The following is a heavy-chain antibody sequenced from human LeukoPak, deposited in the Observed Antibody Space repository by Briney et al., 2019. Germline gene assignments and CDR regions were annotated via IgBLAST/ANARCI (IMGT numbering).Heavy chain of an antibody. D-gene: IGHD3-9*01. Sequence: ASVKVSCKASGYTFTGYYMRWVRQAPGQGLEWMGWINPNSGGTNYAQKFQGRVTMTRDTSISTAYMELSRLRSDDTAVYYCARAKRRDLTGPPSGPWGQGTLVTVSS. J-gene: IGHJ5*02. CDR3: ARAKRRDLTGPPSGP. V-gene: IGHV1-2*02. CDR2: INPNSGGT. CDR1: GYTFTGYY.